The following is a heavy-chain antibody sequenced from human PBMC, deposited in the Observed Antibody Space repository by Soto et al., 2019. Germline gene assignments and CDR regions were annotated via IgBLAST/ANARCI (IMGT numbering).Heavy chain of an antibody. CDR2: ISYNGGAQ. J-gene: IGHJ3*02. Sequence: GLDWVAVISYNGGAQYYADSVKGRFTISRDNSRNTLYLQMNSLGPEDTAVYYCAKEPLEVSGRNAFNIWGQGTMVTASS. V-gene: IGHV3-30*18. CDR3: AKEPLEVSGRNAFNI. D-gene: IGHD1-1*01.